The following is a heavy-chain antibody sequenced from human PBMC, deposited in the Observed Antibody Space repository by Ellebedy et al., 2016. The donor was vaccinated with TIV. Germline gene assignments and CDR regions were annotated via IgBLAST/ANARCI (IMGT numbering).Heavy chain of an antibody. CDR1: STSA. Sequence: AASVQVSCKASSTSAINWVRQAPGQGLEWMGWISPYNGHTDYAQNFQGRVTVTFDTSTTTAYMELRGLRSDDTAIYYCARRLDGSNPDAFHVWGQGTMVTVSS. D-gene: IGHD3-16*01. J-gene: IGHJ3*01. CDR3: ARRLDGSNPDAFHV. CDR2: ISPYNGHT. V-gene: IGHV1-18*01.